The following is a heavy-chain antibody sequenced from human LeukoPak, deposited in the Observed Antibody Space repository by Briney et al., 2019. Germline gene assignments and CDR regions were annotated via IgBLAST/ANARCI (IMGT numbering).Heavy chain of an antibody. CDR3: ARGHSSGYYSSRVAFDI. D-gene: IGHD3-22*01. CDR2: IIPILGIA. V-gene: IGHV1-69*04. J-gene: IGHJ3*02. Sequence: SAKVSCKASGGTFSSYAISWVRQAPGQGLEWMGRIIPILGIANYAQKFQGRVTITADKSTSTAYMELSSLRSEDTAVYYCARGHSSGYYSSRVAFDIWGQGTMVTVSS. CDR1: GGTFSSYA.